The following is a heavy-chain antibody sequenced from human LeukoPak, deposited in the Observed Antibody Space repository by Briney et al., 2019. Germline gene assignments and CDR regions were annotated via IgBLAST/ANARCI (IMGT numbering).Heavy chain of an antibody. D-gene: IGHD3-3*01. CDR2: INSDGSST. Sequence: GGSLRLSCAASGFTFSSYWMHWVRQAPGKGLVWVSRINSDGSSTSYADSVKGRFTISRDNAKNTLNLQMNSLRAEDTAVYYCARVRVYDFWSGYYYFDYWGQGTLVTVSS. V-gene: IGHV3-74*01. J-gene: IGHJ4*02. CDR3: ARVRVYDFWSGYYYFDY. CDR1: GFTFSSYW.